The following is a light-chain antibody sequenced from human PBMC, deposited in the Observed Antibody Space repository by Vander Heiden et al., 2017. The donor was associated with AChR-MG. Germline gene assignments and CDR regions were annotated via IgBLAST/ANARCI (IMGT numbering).Light chain of an antibody. CDR2: ATS. CDR3: QQSFGAQWT. Sequence: DIQITPSPSPLSASVGARVTITRQTRQGISNYLHWYQQKTGKAPKLLIYATSNLQSGVPSRFSGSGSGTHFTLTISSLQSEDFATYYCQQSFGAQWTFGQGTRVEV. J-gene: IGKJ1*01. V-gene: IGKV1-39*01. CDR1: QGISNY.